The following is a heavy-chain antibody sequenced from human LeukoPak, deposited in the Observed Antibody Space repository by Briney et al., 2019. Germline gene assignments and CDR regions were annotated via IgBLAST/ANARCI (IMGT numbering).Heavy chain of an antibody. CDR1: GGSISSGSFY. D-gene: IGHD3-10*02. CDR2: IYYSGTT. V-gene: IGHV4-39*07. Sequence: SETLSLTCTVSGGSISSGSFYWGWIRQPPGKGLEWIGSIYYSGTTYYNPSLKSRVTISMDTSKNQFSLKLSSVTAADTAVYYCARRDYVAWFDPWGQGTLVTVSS. J-gene: IGHJ5*02. CDR3: ARRDYVAWFDP.